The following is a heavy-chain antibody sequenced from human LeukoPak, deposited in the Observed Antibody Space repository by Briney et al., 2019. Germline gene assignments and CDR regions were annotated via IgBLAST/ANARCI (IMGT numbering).Heavy chain of an antibody. V-gene: IGHV4-34*01. Sequence: SETLSLTCAVYGGSFSGYYWSWIRQPPGKGLEWIGEINHSGSTNYNPSLKSRVTISVDTSKNQFSLKLSFVTAADTAVYYCARESITMVRGTRMDVWGQGTTVTVSS. CDR1: GGSFSGYY. CDR2: INHSGST. D-gene: IGHD3-10*01. CDR3: ARESITMVRGTRMDV. J-gene: IGHJ6*02.